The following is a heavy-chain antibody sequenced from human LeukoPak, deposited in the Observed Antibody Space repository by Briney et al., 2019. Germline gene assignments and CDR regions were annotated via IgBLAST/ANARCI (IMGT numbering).Heavy chain of an antibody. CDR2: FKTKYNQV. D-gene: IGHD2-15*01. V-gene: IGHV3-23*05. CDR3: ARDGYCSGGSCLDY. Sequence: GGSLRLSCVASGFTFSDYAMNWVRQAPGKGLEWVSTFKTKYNQVYYADSVKGRFTISRDNSKNTLYLQMNSLRAEDTAVYYCARDGYCSGGSCLDYWGQGTLVTVSS. CDR1: GFTFSDYA. J-gene: IGHJ4*02.